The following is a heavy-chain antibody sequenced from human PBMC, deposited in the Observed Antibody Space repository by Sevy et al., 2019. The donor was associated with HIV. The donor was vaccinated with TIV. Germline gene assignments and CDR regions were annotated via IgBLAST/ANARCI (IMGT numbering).Heavy chain of an antibody. D-gene: IGHD2-15*01. Sequence: ESLKISCAASGFTFSGSAIHWVRQASGKGLEWIGRIKTKGNNYATAYAASVKARFTISRDDSKNTAYLQMNSLKTEDTAVYYCTRHYIDCSGGSCSSDYFDYWGQGTLVTVSS. V-gene: IGHV3-73*01. J-gene: IGHJ4*02. CDR3: TRHYIDCSGGSCSSDYFDY. CDR1: GFTFSGSA. CDR2: IKTKGNNYAT.